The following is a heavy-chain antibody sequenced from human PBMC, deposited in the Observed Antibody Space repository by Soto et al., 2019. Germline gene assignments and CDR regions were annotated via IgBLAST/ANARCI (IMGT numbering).Heavy chain of an antibody. CDR1: GGGHLRDYR. V-gene: IGHV1-69*01. J-gene: IGHJ4*02. D-gene: IGHD5-12*01. Sequence: QVQLVQSGAEMKKPGSSVQVACKASGGGHLRDYRTTWVRQAPGQGLEWMGGIIPKLGSANYAQNFQGRGTLTADESTGTVNMELRSLRSEATAVYYCARGGYGYNFGAVSWGQGTPVTVSS. CDR3: ARGGYGYNFGAVS. CDR2: IIPKLGSA.